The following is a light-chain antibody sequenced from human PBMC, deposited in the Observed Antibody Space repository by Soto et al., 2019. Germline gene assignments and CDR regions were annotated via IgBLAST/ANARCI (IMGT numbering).Light chain of an antibody. CDR1: QSIRNW. V-gene: IGKV1-5*03. J-gene: IGKJ1*01. CDR3: QQYNAYSQAT. CDR2: KAS. Sequence: DIQMTQSPSALSASVGDRVTITCRASQSIRNWLAWYQQRPGKAPNLLISKASSLESGVPSRFSGSGFGTEFTLTISSLQPDDFATYYCQQYNAYSQATFGHGTKVEIK.